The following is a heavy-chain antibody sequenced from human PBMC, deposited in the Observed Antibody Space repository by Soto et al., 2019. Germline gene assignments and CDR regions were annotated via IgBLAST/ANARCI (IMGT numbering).Heavy chain of an antibody. CDR3: AGEATNPASFDY. CDR1: GFTFSDYY. D-gene: IGHD1-26*01. CDR2: ISSSGSTI. V-gene: IGHV3-11*01. Sequence: QVQLVESGGGLVKPGGSLRLSCAASGFTFSDYYMSWIRQAPGKGLEWVSYISSSGSTIYYADSVKGRFTISRDNAKNSLYLQINSLRAEATAVYYCAGEATNPASFDYWGQGTLVTVSS. J-gene: IGHJ4*02.